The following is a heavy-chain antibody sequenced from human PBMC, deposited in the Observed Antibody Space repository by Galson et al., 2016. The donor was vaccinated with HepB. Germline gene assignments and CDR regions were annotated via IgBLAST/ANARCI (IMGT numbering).Heavy chain of an antibody. V-gene: IGHV3-9*01. CDR1: GFTFGDYA. D-gene: IGHD3-3*02. Sequence: SLRLSCAASGFTFGDYAMHWVRQGPGKGLEWVSGISTNSGRKGYADSVKGRFTISRDNARNSLYLQMNSLRNEDTALYYCAKEMSDLSAFLEGRQSGDLGAFNIWGQGTVVTVSS. CDR2: ISTNSGRK. CDR3: AKEMSDLSAFLEGRQSGDLGAFNI. J-gene: IGHJ3*02.